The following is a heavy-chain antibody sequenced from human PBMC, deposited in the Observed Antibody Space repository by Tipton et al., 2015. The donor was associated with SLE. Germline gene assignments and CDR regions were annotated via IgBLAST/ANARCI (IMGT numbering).Heavy chain of an antibody. Sequence: SLRLSCAASGFTFSNYAMHWVRQAPGKGLEWVAVISYDGSNKYYADSVKGRFTISRDNSKNTLYLQMNSLRVEDTAVYYCARLRGNDSSYFDSWGQGTLVTVSS. CDR1: GFTFSNYA. D-gene: IGHD1-1*01. CDR2: ISYDGSNK. V-gene: IGHV3-30*04. J-gene: IGHJ4*02. CDR3: ARLRGNDSSYFDS.